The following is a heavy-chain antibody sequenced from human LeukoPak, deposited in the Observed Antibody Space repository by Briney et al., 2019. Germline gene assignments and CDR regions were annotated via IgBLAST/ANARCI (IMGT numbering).Heavy chain of an antibody. CDR2: IKQDGSEK. D-gene: IGHD6-13*01. V-gene: IGHV3-7*01. Sequence: GGSLRLSCAASGFTFSTYWMSWVRQAPGKGLEWVANIKQDGSEKYYVDSVKGRFTISRDNAKNSLHLQMNSLRAEDTAVYYCAREFFSAGRLGYYYYYYMDVWGKGTTVTVSS. J-gene: IGHJ6*03. CDR1: GFTFSTYW. CDR3: AREFFSAGRLGYYYYYYMDV.